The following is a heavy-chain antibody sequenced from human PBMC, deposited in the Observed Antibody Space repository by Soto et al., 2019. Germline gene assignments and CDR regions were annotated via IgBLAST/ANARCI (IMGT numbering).Heavy chain of an antibody. Sequence: PSETLSLTYAVYGGYFSGYYWSWIRQPPGKGLEWIGEINHSGSTNYNPSLKSRVTISVDTSKNQFSLKLSSVTAADTAVYYCASRGRYNWNYGWFDPWGQGTLVTVSS. J-gene: IGHJ5*02. V-gene: IGHV4-34*01. CDR3: ASRGRYNWNYGWFDP. D-gene: IGHD1-7*01. CDR2: INHSGST. CDR1: GGYFSGYY.